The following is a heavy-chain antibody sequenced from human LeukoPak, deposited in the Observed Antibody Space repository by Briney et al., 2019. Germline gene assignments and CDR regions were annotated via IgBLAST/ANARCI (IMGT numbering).Heavy chain of an antibody. J-gene: IGHJ6*02. CDR1: GFTFSSYA. CDR3: AKERVTGKVATYYYYYGMDV. CDR2: MSGSGGST. V-gene: IGHV3-23*01. Sequence: GGSLRLSCAASGFTFSSYAMSWVRQAPGKGLEWVSGMSGSGGSTYYADSVKGRFTISRDNSRNTLYLQMSSLRAEDTAVYYCAKERVTGKVATYYYYYGMDVWGQGTTVTVSS. D-gene: IGHD7-27*01.